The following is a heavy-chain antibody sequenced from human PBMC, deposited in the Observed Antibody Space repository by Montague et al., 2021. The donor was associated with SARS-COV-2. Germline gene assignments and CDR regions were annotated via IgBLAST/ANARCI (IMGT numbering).Heavy chain of an antibody. CDR2: ISEIGST. V-gene: IGHV4-59*01. Sequence: SETLSLTCTVSGGSINNYYWGWIRQPPGKALEYIAYISEIGSTHRNPALKSRVTISVDPSRNQFYLDVNSVTAADTAVYFCAREREGSDIFDLWGQGTMVTVSS. CDR3: AREREGSDIFDL. CDR1: GGSINNYY. J-gene: IGHJ3*01. D-gene: IGHD2-21*01.